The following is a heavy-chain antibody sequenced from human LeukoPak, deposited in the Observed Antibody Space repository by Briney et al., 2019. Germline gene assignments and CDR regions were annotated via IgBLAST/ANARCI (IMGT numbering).Heavy chain of an antibody. CDR3: SRESGAFSPFGY. Sequence: SGTLSLTCDVSGGSISRTNWWSWVRQSPGQGLEWIGEISLSGRTNYNPSLQGRVTMSLDESKNQLSLDLASVTAADTAVYYCSRESGAFSPFGYWGQGTLVTVHS. D-gene: IGHD1-26*01. J-gene: IGHJ4*02. V-gene: IGHV4-4*02. CDR2: ISLSGRT. CDR1: GGSISRTNW.